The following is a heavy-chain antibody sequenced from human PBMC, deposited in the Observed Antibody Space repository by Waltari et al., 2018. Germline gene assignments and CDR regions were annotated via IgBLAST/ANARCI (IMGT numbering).Heavy chain of an antibody. Sequence: QVQLQQWGAGLLKPSETLSLTCAVYGGSFSGYYWSWIRQPPGKGLEWIGEINHSGSTNYNPSLKSGVTISVDTSKNQFSLKLSSVTAADTAVYYCTSIAAAGITDWGQGTLVTVSS. CDR3: TSIAAAGITD. J-gene: IGHJ4*02. CDR2: INHSGST. V-gene: IGHV4-34*01. D-gene: IGHD6-13*01. CDR1: GGSFSGYY.